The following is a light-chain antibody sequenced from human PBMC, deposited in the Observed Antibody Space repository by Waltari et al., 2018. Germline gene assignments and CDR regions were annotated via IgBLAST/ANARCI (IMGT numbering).Light chain of an antibody. J-gene: IGKJ4*01. CDR1: QGVRID. CDR2: AAR. Sequence: AIQMTQSPSSLSASVGDRVIISCRASQGVRIDVGWYQQKAGKAPQLLFYAARSLQSGVPSRFSGSGSGTDFTLSISSLQPEDVATYYCLQDYTYPFTFGGGTKVEIK. V-gene: IGKV1-6*01. CDR3: LQDYTYPFT.